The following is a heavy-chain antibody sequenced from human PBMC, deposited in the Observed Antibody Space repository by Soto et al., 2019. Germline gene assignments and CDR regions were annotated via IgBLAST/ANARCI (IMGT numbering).Heavy chain of an antibody. CDR2: IIPILGIA. Sequence: SVKVSCKASGGTFSSYTISWVRQAPGQGLEWMGRIIPILGIANYAQKFQGRATITADKSTSTAYMELSSLRSEDTAVYYCARAVTIKTYVDTAMSDAFYIWGQGTMVTVSS. J-gene: IGHJ3*02. CDR1: GGTFSSYT. CDR3: ARAVTIKTYVDTAMSDAFYI. V-gene: IGHV1-69*02. D-gene: IGHD5-18*01.